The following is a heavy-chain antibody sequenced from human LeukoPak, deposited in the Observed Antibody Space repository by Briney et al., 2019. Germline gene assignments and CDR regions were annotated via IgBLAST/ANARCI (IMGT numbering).Heavy chain of an antibody. CDR1: GFTFSSYA. CDR2: ISGSGGST. D-gene: IGHD4-17*01. V-gene: IGHV3-23*01. Sequence: GGSLRLSCAASGFTFSSYAMSWVRQAPGKGLEWVSAISGSGGSTYCADSVKGRFTISRDNSKNTLYLQMNSLRAEDTAVYYCAKVGMTTVTTRGAFDIWGQGTMVTVSS. CDR3: AKVGMTTVTTRGAFDI. J-gene: IGHJ3*02.